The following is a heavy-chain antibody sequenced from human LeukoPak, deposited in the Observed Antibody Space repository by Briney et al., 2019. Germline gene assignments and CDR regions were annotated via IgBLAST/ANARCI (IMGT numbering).Heavy chain of an antibody. J-gene: IGHJ4*02. CDR2: IKSKTDGWTT. CDR1: GFTFSNAW. V-gene: IGHV3-15*01. CDR3: TNTDDSSGYYTSFDY. D-gene: IGHD3-22*01. Sequence: GGSLRLSCAASGFTFSNAWMSWVRQAPGKGLEWVGRIKSKTDGWTTDYAAPVKGRFTISRDDSKNTLYLQMNSLKTEDTAVYYCTNTDDSSGYYTSFDYWGQGTLVTVSS.